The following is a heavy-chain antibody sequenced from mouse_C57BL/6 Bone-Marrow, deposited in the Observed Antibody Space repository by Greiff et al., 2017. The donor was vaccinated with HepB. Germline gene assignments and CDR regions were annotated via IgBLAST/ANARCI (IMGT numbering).Heavy chain of an antibody. J-gene: IGHJ1*03. Sequence: EVMLVESGGGLVQPGGSLKLSCAASGFTFSDYGMAWVRQAPRKGPEWVAFISNLAYSIYYADTVTGRFTISRENAKNTLYLEMSSLRSEDTAMYYCARHYRGYFDVWGTGTTVTVSS. V-gene: IGHV5-15*01. D-gene: IGHD2-14*01. CDR2: ISNLAYSI. CDR1: GFTFSDYG. CDR3: ARHYRGYFDV.